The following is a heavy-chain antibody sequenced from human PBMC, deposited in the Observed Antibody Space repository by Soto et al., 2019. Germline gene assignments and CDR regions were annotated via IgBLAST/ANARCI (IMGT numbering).Heavy chain of an antibody. V-gene: IGHV4-31*11. Sequence: QVQLQESGPGLVKPSQTLSLTCAVSGGSISSGGYYWSWIRQHPGKGLEWIGYIFYSGNTHYTASLKSRVTISMDTSKNQFSLKLSSVTAADTAVYYCARVVCGSTSCTTFDYGGQGTLVTVSS. CDR1: GGSISSGGYY. D-gene: IGHD2-2*01. J-gene: IGHJ4*02. CDR2: IFYSGNT. CDR3: ARVVCGSTSCTTFDY.